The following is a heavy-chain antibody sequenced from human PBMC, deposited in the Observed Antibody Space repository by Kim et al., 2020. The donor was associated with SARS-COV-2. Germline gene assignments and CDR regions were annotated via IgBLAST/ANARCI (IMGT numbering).Heavy chain of an antibody. V-gene: IGHV3-23*01. D-gene: IGHD1-1*01. J-gene: IGHJ6*02. CDR2: LRRGGGSA. CDR3: AKHYSATWNGGQYHYVWDV. CDR1: GFSFSNYA. Sequence: GGSLRLSCAISGFSFSNYAMTWVRQSPGKGLEWVSTLRRGGGSAYYADSVKGRFTVSRDISKNSLDLQMNALRGDDTAIYFCAKHYSATWNGGQYHYVWDVWGQGTTVTVSS.